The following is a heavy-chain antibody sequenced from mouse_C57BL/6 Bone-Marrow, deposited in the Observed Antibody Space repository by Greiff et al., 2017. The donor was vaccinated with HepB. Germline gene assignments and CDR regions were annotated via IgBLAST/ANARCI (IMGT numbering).Heavy chain of an antibody. Sequence: VKLMESGAELARPGASVKMSCKASGYTFTSYTMHWVKQRPGQGLEWIGYINPSSGYTKYNQKFKDKATLTADKSSSTAYMQLSSLTSEDSAVYYCARQLRYPLYYFDYWGQGTTLTVSS. CDR2: INPSSGYT. D-gene: IGHD3-2*02. V-gene: IGHV1-4*01. CDR1: GYTFTSYT. CDR3: ARQLRYPLYYFDY. J-gene: IGHJ2*01.